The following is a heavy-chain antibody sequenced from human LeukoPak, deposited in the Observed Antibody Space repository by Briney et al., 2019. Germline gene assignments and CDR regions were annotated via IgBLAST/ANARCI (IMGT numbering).Heavy chain of an antibody. D-gene: IGHD3-9*01. J-gene: IGHJ3*02. CDR1: GYSISSGYH. Sequence: SETLSLTCPVSGYSISSGYHWGWIRQPPGKGLDWIGSIYRSGITYYNPSLNSRVTISVDTSKNQFSLKLSSVTAADTAVYYCARHDWTFDIWGQGTMVTASS. CDR2: IYRSGIT. CDR3: ARHDWTFDI. V-gene: IGHV4-38-2*01.